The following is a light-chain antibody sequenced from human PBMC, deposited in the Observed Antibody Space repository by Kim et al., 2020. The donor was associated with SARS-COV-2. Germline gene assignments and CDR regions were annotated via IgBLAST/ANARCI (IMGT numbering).Light chain of an antibody. J-gene: IGLJ3*02. CDR2: HEN. CDR1: NLGVKY. V-gene: IGLV3-1*01. CDR3: QAWDSSTVV. Sequence: SLASGQTASITCSGDNLGVKYACWYQQRPGQSPILVIYHENKRPSGIPERFSGSNSGNTATLTISGTQAMDGADYYCQAWDSSTVVFGGGTKLTVL.